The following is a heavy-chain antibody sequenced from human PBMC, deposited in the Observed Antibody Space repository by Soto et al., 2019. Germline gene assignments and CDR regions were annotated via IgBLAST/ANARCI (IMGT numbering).Heavy chain of an antibody. CDR1: GFTFSSYW. CDR3: ARDRPGSWRGCYTYSYYYYGMDV. D-gene: IGHD3-3*01. CDR2: IKQDGSEK. J-gene: IGHJ6*02. Sequence: PGGSLRLSCAASGFTFSSYWMNWVRQAPGKGLEWVANIKQDGSEKYYVDSVKGRFTISRDNAKNSMYLQMDSLRAEDTAVYYCARDRPGSWRGCYTYSYYYYGMDVWGQGTTVTVSS. V-gene: IGHV3-7*01.